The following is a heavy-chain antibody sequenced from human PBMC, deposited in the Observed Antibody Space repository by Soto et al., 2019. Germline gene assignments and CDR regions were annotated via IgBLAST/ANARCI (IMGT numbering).Heavy chain of an antibody. CDR3: ARDWSGQNVGDYYYYYYGMDV. V-gene: IGHV3-33*01. Sequence: LRLSCAASGFTFSSYGMHWVRQAPGKGLEWVAVIWYDGSNKYYADSVKGRFTISRDNSKNTLYLQMNSLRAEDTAVYYCARDWSGQNVGDYYYYYYGMDVWGQGTTVTFSS. CDR1: GFTFSSYG. D-gene: IGHD3-3*01. CDR2: IWYDGSNK. J-gene: IGHJ6*02.